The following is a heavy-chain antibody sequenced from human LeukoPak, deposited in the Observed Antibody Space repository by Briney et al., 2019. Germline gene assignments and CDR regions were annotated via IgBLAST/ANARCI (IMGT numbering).Heavy chain of an antibody. Sequence: GGSLRLSCAASGFTFSSYGMHWVRQAPGKGLEWVAVISYDGSNKYYADSVKGRFTISRDNSKSTLYLQMNSLRAEDTAVFYCAREDIVVVPAAPDYYYYYMDVWGKGTTVTVSS. J-gene: IGHJ6*03. CDR3: AREDIVVVPAAPDYYYYYMDV. CDR2: ISYDGSNK. CDR1: GFTFSSYG. V-gene: IGHV3-30*03. D-gene: IGHD2-2*01.